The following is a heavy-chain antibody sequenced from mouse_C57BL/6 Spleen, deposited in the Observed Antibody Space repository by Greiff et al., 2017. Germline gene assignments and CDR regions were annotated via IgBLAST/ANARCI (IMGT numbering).Heavy chain of an antibody. CDR3: AKPSSYGSSYGGFAY. CDR1: GFSLTSYG. D-gene: IGHD1-1*01. V-gene: IGHV2-5*01. CDR2: IWRGGST. Sequence: QVQLKESGPGLVQPSQSLSITCTVSGFSLTSYGVHWVRQSPGKGLEWLGVIWRGGSTDYNAAFMSRLSITKDNSKSQVFFKMNSLQADDTAIYYCAKPSSYGSSYGGFAYWGQGTLVTVSA. J-gene: IGHJ3*01.